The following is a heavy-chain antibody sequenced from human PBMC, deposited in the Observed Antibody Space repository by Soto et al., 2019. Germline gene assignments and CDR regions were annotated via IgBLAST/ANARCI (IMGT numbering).Heavy chain of an antibody. CDR3: AKAKNDYNWDNRPPFDY. CDR1: GFTLRNYA. D-gene: IGHD1-20*01. V-gene: IGHV3-23*01. J-gene: IGHJ4*02. Sequence: PGGALRLSCEASGFTLRNYAMTWVRQAPGKVVEWVSLISANDVGTYYAESVKTRFTISTDQSRNTVYLQMDSLRTDDTSIYYCAKAKNDYNWDNRPPFDYWGQGTLVTVSS. CDR2: ISANDVGT.